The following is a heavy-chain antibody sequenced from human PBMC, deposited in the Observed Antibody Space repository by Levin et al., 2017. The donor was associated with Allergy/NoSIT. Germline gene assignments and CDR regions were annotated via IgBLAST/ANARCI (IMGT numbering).Heavy chain of an antibody. D-gene: IGHD4-11*01. J-gene: IGHJ4*02. CDR2: ISSPTFYT. CDR1: GFTFSDYY. V-gene: IGHV3-11*06. CDR3: ARVDGYSNLMRTDY. Sequence: PGESLKISCAASGFTFSDYYMSWIRQAPGKGLEWISSISSPTFYTNYADSVKGRFTIYRDNAKNSLYLDMNSLRAEDTGVYYCARVDGYSNLMRTDYGGQGSLVTVSA.